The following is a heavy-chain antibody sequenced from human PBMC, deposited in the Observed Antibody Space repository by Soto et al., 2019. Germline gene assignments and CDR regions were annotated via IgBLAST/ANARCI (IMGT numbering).Heavy chain of an antibody. D-gene: IGHD6-19*01. CDR1: GFTFSSYA. J-gene: IGHJ4*02. V-gene: IGHV3-23*01. CDR2: ISGSGGST. CDR3: AKRPSRGWSAFDY. Sequence: EVHLLESGGGLVQPGGSLRLSCAASGFTFSSYAMSWVRQAPGKGLEWVSSISGSGGSTYYADSVRGRFTISRDNSKNTMYMHMNSLRGEDTAVYYCAKRPSRGWSAFDYWGQGPLVTVSS.